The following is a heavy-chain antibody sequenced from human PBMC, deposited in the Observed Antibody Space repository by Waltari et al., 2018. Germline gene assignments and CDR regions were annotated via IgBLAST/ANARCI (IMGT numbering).Heavy chain of an antibody. V-gene: IGHV4-4*02. J-gene: IGHJ4*02. Sequence: QLQQSGLGLVQPSGTQSPILAVLGDSLSSTYWWSWVRQSPGRGLEWIGQVHGSGRTNYNPSFAGRVTMSLDTSAYHFALKLTSATAADTALYFCARDRGRGLYLDTWGQGTLVTVSP. CDR1: GDSLSSTYW. D-gene: IGHD2-15*01. CDR2: VHGSGRT. CDR3: ARDRGRGLYLDT.